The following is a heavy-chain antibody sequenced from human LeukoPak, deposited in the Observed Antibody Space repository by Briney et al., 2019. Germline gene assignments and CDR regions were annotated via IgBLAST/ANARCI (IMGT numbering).Heavy chain of an antibody. D-gene: IGHD4-17*01. CDR1: GFTFSSYA. V-gene: IGHV3-30-3*01. CDR2: ISYDGSNK. Sequence: GGSLRLSCAASGFTFSSYAMYWVRQAPGKGLEWVAVISYDGSNKYYADSVKGRFTISRDNAKNSLYLQMNSLRVEDTAAYYCARTPTTSYYYYYYMDVWGKGTTVTVSS. J-gene: IGHJ6*03. CDR3: ARTPTTSYYYYYYMDV.